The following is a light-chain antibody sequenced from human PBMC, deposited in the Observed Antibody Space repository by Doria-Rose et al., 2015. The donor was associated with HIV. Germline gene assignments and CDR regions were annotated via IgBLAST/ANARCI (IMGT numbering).Light chain of an antibody. J-gene: IGKJ3*01. CDR2: WAS. Sequence: EIVMTQSSESLGMSLGERATLNCKSNQSLLYTSKDYLAWYQQKPGQPPNLLIYWASTRRSGVPARFSGSGSGTDFTLTISSLEAEDVAVYYCQQYYDTPSFGPGTTVDIK. CDR1: QSLLYTSKDY. V-gene: IGKV4-1*01. CDR3: QQYYDTPS.